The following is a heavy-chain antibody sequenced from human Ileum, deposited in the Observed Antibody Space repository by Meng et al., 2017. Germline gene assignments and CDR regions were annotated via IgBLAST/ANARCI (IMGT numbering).Heavy chain of an antibody. D-gene: IGHD1-26*01. V-gene: IGHV4-34*01. CDR1: GDSFTDYY. CDR3: ARRIRGGSYLG. CDR2: IHYSGST. Sequence: QLQLLGWGAGRLKPSETLSLTCNVYGDSFTDYYWNWIRQPPGKGLEWIGEIHYSGSTNYHPSLESRVTISEDTSQKQFSLRLSSVTAADTAVYYCARRIRGGSYLGWGQGTLVTVSS. J-gene: IGHJ4*02.